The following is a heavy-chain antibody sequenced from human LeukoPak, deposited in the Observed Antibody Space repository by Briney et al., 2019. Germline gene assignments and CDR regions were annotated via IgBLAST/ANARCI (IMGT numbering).Heavy chain of an antibody. J-gene: IGHJ5*02. CDR1: GYTFTSYD. CDR2: MNPNSGNT. Sequence: ASVTVSCKASGYTFTSYDINWVRQAPGQGLEWMGWMNPNSGNTVYAQKFQGRVTITRNTSISTAYMELSSLRSEDTAVYYCAGGHTSRYYDLLIGYNNWFDPWGQGTLVTVSS. D-gene: IGHD3-3*01. V-gene: IGHV1-8*03. CDR3: AGGHTSRYYDLLIGYNNWFDP.